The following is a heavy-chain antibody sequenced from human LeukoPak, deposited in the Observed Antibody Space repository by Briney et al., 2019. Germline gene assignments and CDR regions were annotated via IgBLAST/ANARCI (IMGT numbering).Heavy chain of an antibody. CDR2: IYYDGNT. D-gene: IGHD1-26*01. V-gene: IGHV3-66*01. Sequence: GGSLRLSCAASGFIVSRKYMSWVRQAPGKGLEWVSVIYYDGNTNYAASVKGRFTISRDTSKNMVYLQTNTLRVEDTAVYYCVRDGGREIGTYPEWGQGTLVTVSS. CDR3: VRDGGREIGTYPE. J-gene: IGHJ4*02. CDR1: GFIVSRKY.